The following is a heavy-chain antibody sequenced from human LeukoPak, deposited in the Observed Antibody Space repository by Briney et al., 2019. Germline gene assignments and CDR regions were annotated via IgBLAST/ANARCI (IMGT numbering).Heavy chain of an antibody. CDR3: ARVSRYYGSGTYYHDAFDI. Sequence: PGGSLRLSCAASGFTVSGNYMCWVRQAPGKGLEWVSVIYTGGSTYYADSVKGRFTISRDSSKNTLYLQMNSLRAEDTAVYYCARVSRYYGSGTYYHDAFDIWGQGTTVTVSS. V-gene: IGHV3-66*01. D-gene: IGHD3-10*01. CDR1: GFTVSGNY. J-gene: IGHJ3*02. CDR2: IYTGGST.